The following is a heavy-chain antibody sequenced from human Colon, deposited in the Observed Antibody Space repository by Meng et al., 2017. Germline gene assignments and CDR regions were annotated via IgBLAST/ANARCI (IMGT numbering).Heavy chain of an antibody. Sequence: ASVKVSCKASGYTFTSYDINWVRQATGQGLEWMGWMNPNSGNTGYAQKFQGRGTMTRNTSISTAYMELSSLRSENTAVYYCARAPPRYNWNSKELSNWFDPWGQGTLVTVSS. CDR2: MNPNSGNT. CDR1: GYTFTSYD. V-gene: IGHV1-8*01. D-gene: IGHD1-1*01. CDR3: ARAPPRYNWNSKELSNWFDP. J-gene: IGHJ5*02.